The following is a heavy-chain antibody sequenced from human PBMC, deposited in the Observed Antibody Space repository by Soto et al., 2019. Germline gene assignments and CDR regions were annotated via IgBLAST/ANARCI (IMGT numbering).Heavy chain of an antibody. Sequence: HVQLVESGGGVVQPGRSLRLSCAASGFSLSNYFMHWVRQAPGKGLEWVAIISYDGSNKHYADSVKGRFTISRDNSKNTLYEQMNSLRAEDTAVYRCARGDNYYGLDVWGQGTTVTVSS. CDR1: GFSLSNYF. J-gene: IGHJ6*02. V-gene: IGHV3-30-3*01. CDR2: ISYDGSNK. CDR3: ARGDNYYGLDV. D-gene: IGHD2-15*01.